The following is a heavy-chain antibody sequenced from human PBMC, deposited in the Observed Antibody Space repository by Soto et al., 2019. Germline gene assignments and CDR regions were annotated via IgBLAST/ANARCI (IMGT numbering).Heavy chain of an antibody. V-gene: IGHV3-48*03. Sequence: EVQLVESGGGLVQPGGSLRLSCAASGFIFSSYEMNWVRQAPGKGLEWVSYISSSGNTIYYADSVKGRFTISRDNAKNSLYLQMTSLRAEDTAVYYCARAITTFGVVISYYFDYWGQGALVTVSS. CDR3: ARAITTFGVVISYYFDY. J-gene: IGHJ4*02. CDR1: GFIFSSYE. CDR2: ISSSGNTI. D-gene: IGHD3-3*01.